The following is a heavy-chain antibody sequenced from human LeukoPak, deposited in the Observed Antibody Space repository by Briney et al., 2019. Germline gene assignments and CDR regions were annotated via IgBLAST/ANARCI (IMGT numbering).Heavy chain of an antibody. CDR3: AREAGSYSYGFFDY. D-gene: IGHD5-18*01. V-gene: IGHV3-48*04. CDR2: ISSSGSTI. Sequence: GGSLRLSCAASGFTFSSYSMNWVRQAPGKGLEWVSYISSSGSTIYYADSVKGRFTISRDNAKNSLYLQMNSLRAEDTAVYYCAREAGSYSYGFFDYWGQGTLVTVSS. J-gene: IGHJ4*02. CDR1: GFTFSSYS.